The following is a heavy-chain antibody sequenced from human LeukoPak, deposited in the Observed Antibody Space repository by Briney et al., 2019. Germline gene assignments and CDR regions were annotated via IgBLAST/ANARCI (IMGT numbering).Heavy chain of an antibody. J-gene: IGHJ4*02. V-gene: IGHV3-66*01. CDR3: ARKPTTPDDY. Sequence: GGSLRLSCAASGFTVSTNYMSWVRQAPGKGLEWVSVIYSGGSAYYADSVEGRFTISRDNSKNNLYLQMNSLRAEDTAVYYCARKPTTPDDYWGQGTLVTVSS. CDR2: IYSGGSA. D-gene: IGHD5-12*01. CDR1: GFTVSTNY.